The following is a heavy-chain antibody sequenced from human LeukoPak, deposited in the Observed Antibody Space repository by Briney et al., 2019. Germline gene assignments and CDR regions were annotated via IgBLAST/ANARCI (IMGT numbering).Heavy chain of an antibody. CDR1: GFTLSSYG. V-gene: IGHV3-23*01. Sequence: QPGGAPRISCAAPGFTLSSYGMSWGRPAPGEGLGWGSAISGSGASTYYADSVKGRFTISRDNSKNTLYLQMKSLRADDTAVYYCAKGRGSYSSSREVRYYYYAMDVWGQGTTVTVSS. J-gene: IGHJ6*02. D-gene: IGHD6-13*01. CDR3: AKGRGSYSSSREVRYYYYAMDV. CDR2: ISGSGAST.